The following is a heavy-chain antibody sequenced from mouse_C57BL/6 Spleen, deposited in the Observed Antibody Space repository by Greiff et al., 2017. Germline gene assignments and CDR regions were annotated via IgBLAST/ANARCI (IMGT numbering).Heavy chain of an antibody. J-gene: IGHJ2*01. V-gene: IGHV1-69*01. CDR2: IDPGDSYT. CDR1: GYTFTSYW. Sequence: QVQLQQPGTELVRPGASVKLSCKASGYTFTSYWMHWVKQRPGQGLEWIGAIDPGDSYTNYNQTFKGKTTLTVDKSSSTAYMQLSSLTSEDSAVYYCARSGGYGNCLDYWGQGTTLTVSA. D-gene: IGHD2-1*01. CDR3: ARSGGYGNCLDY.